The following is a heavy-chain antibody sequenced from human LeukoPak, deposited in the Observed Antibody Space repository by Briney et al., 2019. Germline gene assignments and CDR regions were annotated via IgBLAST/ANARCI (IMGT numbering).Heavy chain of an antibody. CDR3: ARVAGSGIHWFDP. D-gene: IGHD3-10*01. Sequence: QPGGSLRLSCAASGFTFSSYGMNWVRQAPGKGLEWVSYISGSSSTIYYADSVRGRFTISRDNAKNSLYLQVNSLRDEDTAVYYCARVAGSGIHWFDPWGQGTLVTVSS. CDR1: GFTFSSYG. J-gene: IGHJ5*02. V-gene: IGHV3-48*02. CDR2: ISGSSSTI.